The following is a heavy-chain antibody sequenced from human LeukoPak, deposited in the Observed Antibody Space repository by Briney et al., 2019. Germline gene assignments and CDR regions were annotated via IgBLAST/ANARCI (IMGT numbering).Heavy chain of an antibody. CDR3: ARERDEVAAIRFDY. CDR1: GDSISSSY. J-gene: IGHJ4*02. D-gene: IGHD5-12*01. CDR2: IYISGST. Sequence: SETLSLTCTVSGDSISSSYWSWIRQPAGKGLEYIGRIYISGSTNYNPSLKSQVTMSLDTSKNQFSLKLTSVTAADTAVYYCARERDEVAAIRFDYWGRGTLVTVSS. V-gene: IGHV4-4*07.